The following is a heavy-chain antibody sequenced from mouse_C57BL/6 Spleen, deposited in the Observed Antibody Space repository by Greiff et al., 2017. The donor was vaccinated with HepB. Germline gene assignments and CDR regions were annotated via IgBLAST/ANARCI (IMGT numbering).Heavy chain of an antibody. J-gene: IGHJ3*01. V-gene: IGHV1-82*01. D-gene: IGHD2-2*01. CDR2: IYPGDGDT. CDR1: GYASSSSW. Sequence: VQLQQSGPELVKPGASVKISCKASGYASSSSWMNWVKQRPGKGLEWIGRIYPGDGDTNYNGKFKGKATLTADKSSSTAYMQLSSLTSEDSAVYFCAREGYDWFAYWGQGTLVTVSA. CDR3: AREGYDWFAY.